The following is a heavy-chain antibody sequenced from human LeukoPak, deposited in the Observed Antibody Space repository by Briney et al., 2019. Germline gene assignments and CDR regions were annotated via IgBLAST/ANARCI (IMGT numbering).Heavy chain of an antibody. CDR2: ISYDGSNK. Sequence: GGSLRLSCAASGFTFSSYGMHWVRQAPGKGLEWVAVISYDGSNKYYADSVRGRFTISRDNSKNTLYLQMNSLRAEDTAVYYCAKDRNDILTPVDYWGQGTLVTVSS. V-gene: IGHV3-30*18. CDR1: GFTFSSYG. D-gene: IGHD3-9*01. CDR3: AKDRNDILTPVDY. J-gene: IGHJ4*02.